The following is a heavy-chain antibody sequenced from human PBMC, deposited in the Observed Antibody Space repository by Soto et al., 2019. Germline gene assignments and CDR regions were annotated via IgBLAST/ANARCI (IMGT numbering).Heavy chain of an antibody. CDR1: GGSISSYY. Sequence: SETLSLTCTVSGGSISSYYWSWIRQPPGKGLEWTGYIYYSGSTNYNPSLKSRVTISVDTSKNQFSLKLSSVTAADTAVYYCARGRTGWFDPWGQGTLVTVSS. D-gene: IGHD7-27*01. CDR3: ARGRTGWFDP. J-gene: IGHJ5*02. CDR2: IYYSGST. V-gene: IGHV4-59*01.